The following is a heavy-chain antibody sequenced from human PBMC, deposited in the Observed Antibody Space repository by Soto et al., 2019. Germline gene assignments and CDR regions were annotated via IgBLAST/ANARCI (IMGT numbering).Heavy chain of an antibody. J-gene: IGHJ4*02. V-gene: IGHV1-69*01. Sequence: QVHLVQSGAEVKKPGSWVKVSCTASGGTFGTYIISWVRQGPGQGLEWMGGIIPIFGTTTYAQKFQGRVTITADESSGTAYMDLSSPRSGDTALYYCTVRSMGDVDSWGQGTLVAVSS. CDR1: GGTFGTYI. CDR3: TVRSMGDVDS. CDR2: IIPIFGTT. D-gene: IGHD1-26*01.